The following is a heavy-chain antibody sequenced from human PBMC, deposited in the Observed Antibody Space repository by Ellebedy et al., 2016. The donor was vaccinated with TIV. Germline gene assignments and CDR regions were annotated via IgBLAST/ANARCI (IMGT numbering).Heavy chain of an antibody. CDR2: ISGSGGST. CDR3: AKSETPLRGYSYGYRDYYYYYGMDV. D-gene: IGHD5-18*01. Sequence: GESLKISCAASGFTFSSYAMSWVRQAPGKGLEWVSAISGSGGSTYYADSVKGRFTISRDNSKNTLYLQMNSLRAEDTAVYYCAKSETPLRGYSYGYRDYYYYYGMDVWGQGTAVTVSS. CDR1: GFTFSSYA. J-gene: IGHJ6*02. V-gene: IGHV3-23*01.